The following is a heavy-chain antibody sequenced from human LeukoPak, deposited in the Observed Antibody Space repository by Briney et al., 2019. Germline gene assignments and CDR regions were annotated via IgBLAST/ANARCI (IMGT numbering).Heavy chain of an antibody. CDR2: INPNSGGT. D-gene: IGHD3-9*01. CDR1: GYTFTGYY. Sequence: ASVKVSCKASGYTFTGYYMHWVRQAPGQGLEWMGWINPNSGGTNYAQKFQGRVTMTEDTSTDTAYMELSSLRSEDTAVYYCAAVNIRYFDWPGADYWGQGTLVTVSS. CDR3: AAVNIRYFDWPGADY. J-gene: IGHJ4*02. V-gene: IGHV1-2*02.